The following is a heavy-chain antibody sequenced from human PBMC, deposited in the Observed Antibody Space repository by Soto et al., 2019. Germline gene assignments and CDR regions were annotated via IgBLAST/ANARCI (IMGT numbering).Heavy chain of an antibody. D-gene: IGHD3-22*01. CDR1: GYTFNSNG. CDR3: ARDSSDSSAYNF. Sequence: ASVKVCCEASGYTFNSNGISWVRQAPGQGLEWMGWISAYNGNTNFAQKLQDRVTMTTDTPTSTAYMELRSLRSDDTAVYYCARDSSDSSAYNFWGQGTLVTVSS. CDR2: ISAYNGNT. V-gene: IGHV1-18*04. J-gene: IGHJ4*02.